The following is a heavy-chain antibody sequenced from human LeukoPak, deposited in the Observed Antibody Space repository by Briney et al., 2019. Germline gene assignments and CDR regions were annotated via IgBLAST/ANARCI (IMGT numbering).Heavy chain of an antibody. CDR3: ARSLSGYITDPFFDQ. V-gene: IGHV3-48*03. CDR2: ISSSSIT. CDR1: GFSFSSFE. Sequence: GGXLRLSCVVSGFSFSSFEMNWVRQAPGKGLEWVSYISSSSITLYSDSVTGGFTISRENARDSLYLQMNSLRAEDTAVYYCARSLSGYITDPFFDQWGQGALVTVSS. D-gene: IGHD5-12*01. J-gene: IGHJ4*02.